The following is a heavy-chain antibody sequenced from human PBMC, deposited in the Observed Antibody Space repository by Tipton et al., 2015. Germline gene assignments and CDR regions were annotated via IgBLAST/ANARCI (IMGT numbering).Heavy chain of an antibody. CDR2: IYYSGST. CDR1: GGSISSSSYY. D-gene: IGHD3-9*01. CDR3: ACQDYDSLTRDYQTVDY. J-gene: IGHJ4*02. V-gene: IGHV4-39*07. Sequence: TLSLTCSVSGGSISSSSYYWDWIRQPPGKGLEWIGNIYYSGSTYYNPSLKSRVTISVDTSKNQFSLKLTSVTAADTAVYYCACQDYDSLTRDYQTVDYWGQGTLVTVSS.